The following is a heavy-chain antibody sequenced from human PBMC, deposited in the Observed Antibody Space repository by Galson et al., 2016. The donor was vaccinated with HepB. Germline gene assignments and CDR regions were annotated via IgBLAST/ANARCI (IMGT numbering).Heavy chain of an antibody. CDR2: IKQDGNEK. CDR1: GFTFSNYW. CDR3: ARKGGIYSPWGY. D-gene: IGHD3-10*01. J-gene: IGHJ4*02. Sequence: SLRLSCAASGFTFSNYWMRWVRQAPGKGLEWVANIKQDGNEKYYVDSVKGRFTNSRDNAKNSMYLQMNSLRAEDTAVYYCARKGGIYSPWGYWGQGTLVTVSS. V-gene: IGHV3-7*03.